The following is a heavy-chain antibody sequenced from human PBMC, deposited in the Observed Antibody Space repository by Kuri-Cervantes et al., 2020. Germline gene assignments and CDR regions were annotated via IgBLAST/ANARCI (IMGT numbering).Heavy chain of an antibody. V-gene: IGHV1-46*01. Sequence: ASVKVSCKASGYTFTDYYMHWVRQAPGQGLEWMAMINPSGGSTTYAQKFQGRVTMTTDTSTSTVYMELNSLTSEDTAVYYCARGSYSSGWSPHTYWYFDLWGRGTLVTVSS. CDR3: ARGSYSSGWSPHTYWYFDL. CDR1: GYTFTDYY. J-gene: IGHJ2*01. D-gene: IGHD6-19*01. CDR2: INPSGGST.